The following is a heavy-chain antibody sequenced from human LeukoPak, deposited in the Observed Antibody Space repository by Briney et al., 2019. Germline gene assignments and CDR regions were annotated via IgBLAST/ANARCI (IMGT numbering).Heavy chain of an antibody. D-gene: IGHD1-14*01. V-gene: IGHV4-59*08. Sequence: SETLSLTCTVSVGSLSSYYWSWLRQPPGKGLEWIGYIYYSGSTNYNPSLKSRVTISVDTSKNQFSLKLSSVTAADAAVYYCAGHLTGDYFDYWGQGTLVTVSS. J-gene: IGHJ4*02. CDR1: VGSLSSYY. CDR2: IYYSGST. CDR3: AGHLTGDYFDY.